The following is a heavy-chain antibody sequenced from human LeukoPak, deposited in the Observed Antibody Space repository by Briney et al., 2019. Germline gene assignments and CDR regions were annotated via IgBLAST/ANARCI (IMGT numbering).Heavy chain of an antibody. CDR3: AKDFSSIAARWEYSWFDP. Sequence: PGGSLRLSCAASGFTFSSYSMNWVRQAPGKGLEWVSSISSSSSYIYYADSVKGRFTISRDNSKNMLYLQMNSLRAEDTAVYYCAKDFSSIAARWEYSWFDPWGQGTLVTVSS. D-gene: IGHD6-6*01. J-gene: IGHJ5*02. CDR1: GFTFSSYS. V-gene: IGHV3-21*04. CDR2: ISSSSSYI.